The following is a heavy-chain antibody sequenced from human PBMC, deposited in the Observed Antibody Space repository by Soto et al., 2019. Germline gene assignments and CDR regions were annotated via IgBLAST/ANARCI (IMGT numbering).Heavy chain of an antibody. CDR1: GFTLSSYA. V-gene: IGHV3-23*01. J-gene: IGHJ4*02. D-gene: IGHD2-15*01. CDR2: ISGSGGST. Sequence: LRLSCAASGFTLSSYAMIWVRRAPLKGLEWVSAISGSGGSTYYADSVKGRFTISRDNSKNTLYLQMNSLRAEDTAVYYCAKGSDIVVVVAATLFDYWGQGTLVTVSS. CDR3: AKGSDIVVVVAATLFDY.